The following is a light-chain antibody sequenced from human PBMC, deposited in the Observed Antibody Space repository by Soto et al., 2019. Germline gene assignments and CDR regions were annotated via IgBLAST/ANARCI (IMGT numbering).Light chain of an antibody. V-gene: IGLV2-14*01. Sequence: QSALTQPASVSGSPGQSITISCTGTSSDVGRYNYVSWYRQHPGTAPKLIISDVNSRPSGISNRFSGSKSGNTASLTISGLQAEDEAYYYCQSYDSSLSGVFGSGTKLTVL. CDR2: DVN. CDR1: SSDVGRYNY. J-gene: IGLJ1*01. CDR3: QSYDSSLSGV.